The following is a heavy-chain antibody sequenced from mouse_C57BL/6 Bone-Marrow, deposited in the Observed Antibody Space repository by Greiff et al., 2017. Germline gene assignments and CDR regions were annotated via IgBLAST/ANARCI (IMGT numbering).Heavy chain of an antibody. V-gene: IGHV5-6*01. Sequence: EVQLVESGGDLVKPGGSLKLSCAASGFTFSSYGMSWVRQTPDKRLEWVATISSGGSYTYYPDSVKGRFTISRDNAKNTLYLQMSSLKSEDTAMYYCARLGWLLRAPWFAYWGQGTLVTVSA. D-gene: IGHD2-3*01. CDR3: ARLGWLLRAPWFAY. J-gene: IGHJ3*01. CDR1: GFTFSSYG. CDR2: ISSGGSYT.